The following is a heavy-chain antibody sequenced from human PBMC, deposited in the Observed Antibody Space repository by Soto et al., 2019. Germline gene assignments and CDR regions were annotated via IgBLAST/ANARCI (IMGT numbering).Heavy chain of an antibody. CDR3: ARGRGSWEVPDY. Sequence: EVRLLESGGGLVKPGGSLRLSCTASGFTFVSYAMSWVRQAPGKGLEWVSSISGTGGTTSYADSVRGRFIISRDTSPNTLNMQMNSLPADDTAVYYCARGRGSWEVPDYWGQGTPVTVSS. J-gene: IGHJ4*02. CDR2: ISGTGGTT. CDR1: GFTFVSYA. V-gene: IGHV3-23*01. D-gene: IGHD1-26*01.